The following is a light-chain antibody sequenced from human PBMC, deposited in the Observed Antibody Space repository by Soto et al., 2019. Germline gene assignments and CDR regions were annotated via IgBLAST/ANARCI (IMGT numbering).Light chain of an antibody. CDR3: CSYAGSYSL. CDR1: SSDVGGYNF. V-gene: IGLV2-11*01. J-gene: IGLJ2*01. CDR2: DVS. Sequence: QSALTQPRSVSGSPGQSVTISCTGTSSDVGGYNFVSWYQQHPGKVPKLIIYDVSQRPLGVPDRFSGSKSGNTASLTISGLQAEDEADYYCCSYAGSYSLFGGGTKLTVL.